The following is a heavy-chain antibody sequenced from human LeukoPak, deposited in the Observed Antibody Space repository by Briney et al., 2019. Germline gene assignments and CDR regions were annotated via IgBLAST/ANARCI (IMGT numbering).Heavy chain of an antibody. Sequence: ASVKVSCKASGYTFTGYYMHWARQAPGQGLEWMGWINPNSGGTNYAQKFQGRVTITADKSTSTAYMELSSLRSGDTAVYYCARALAYCGGDCYFYYYYYGMDVWGQGTTVTVSS. D-gene: IGHD2-21*02. CDR1: GYTFTGYY. CDR3: ARALAYCGGDCYFYYYYYGMDV. V-gene: IGHV1-2*02. CDR2: INPNSGGT. J-gene: IGHJ6*02.